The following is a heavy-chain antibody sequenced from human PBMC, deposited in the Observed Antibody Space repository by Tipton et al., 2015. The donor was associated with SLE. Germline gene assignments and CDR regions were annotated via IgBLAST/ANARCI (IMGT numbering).Heavy chain of an antibody. Sequence: SLRLSCAASGFTFSSYWMSWVRQAPGKGLEWVANIKQDGSEKYYADSVKGRFTISRDNSKNSLYLQMNSLRAEDTALYYCARMSSGWSVGAFDIWGQGRMFTVSS. CDR1: GFTFSSYW. CDR3: ARMSSGWSVGAFDI. D-gene: IGHD6-13*01. J-gene: IGHJ3*02. CDR2: IKQDGSEK. V-gene: IGHV3-7*02.